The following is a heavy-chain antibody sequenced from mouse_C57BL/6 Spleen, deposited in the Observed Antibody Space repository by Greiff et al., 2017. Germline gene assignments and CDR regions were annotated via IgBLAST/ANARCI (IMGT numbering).Heavy chain of an antibody. CDR2: IYPRSGNT. Sequence: VQLQQSGAELARPGASVKLSCKASGYTFTSYGISWVKQRTGQGLEWIGEIYPRSGNTYYNEKFKGKATLTADKSSSTAYMELRSLTSEDSAVYFCARGPYYGSSLWYFDVWGTGTTVTVSS. V-gene: IGHV1-81*01. CDR3: ARGPYYGSSLWYFDV. D-gene: IGHD1-1*01. J-gene: IGHJ1*03. CDR1: GYTFTSYG.